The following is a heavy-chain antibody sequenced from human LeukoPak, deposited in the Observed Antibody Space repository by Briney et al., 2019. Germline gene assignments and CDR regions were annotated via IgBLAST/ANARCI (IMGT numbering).Heavy chain of an antibody. Sequence: HTGGSLRLSCAASGFTFSSYGMSWVCQAPGKGLEWVSAISGSGGSTYYADSVKGRFIISRDNSKNTPYLQMNSLRAEDTAVYYCANDGAYYDSSTDAFDIWGQGTMVTVSS. J-gene: IGHJ3*02. CDR3: ANDGAYYDSSTDAFDI. CDR2: ISGSGGST. CDR1: GFTFSSYG. D-gene: IGHD3-22*01. V-gene: IGHV3-23*01.